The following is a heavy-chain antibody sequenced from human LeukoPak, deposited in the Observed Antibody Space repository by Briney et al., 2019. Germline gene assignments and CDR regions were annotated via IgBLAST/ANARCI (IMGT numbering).Heavy chain of an antibody. V-gene: IGHV1-18*01. CDR1: GYTFTSYG. J-gene: IGHJ4*02. Sequence: ASVKVSCKASGYTFTSYGISWVRQAPGRGLEWMGWISAYNGNTNYAQKLQGRVTMTTDTSTSTAYMELRSLRSDDTAVYYCARSIREPPRGYYFDYWGQGTLVTVSS. CDR3: ARSIREPPRGYYFDY. CDR2: ISAYNGNT. D-gene: IGHD1-26*01.